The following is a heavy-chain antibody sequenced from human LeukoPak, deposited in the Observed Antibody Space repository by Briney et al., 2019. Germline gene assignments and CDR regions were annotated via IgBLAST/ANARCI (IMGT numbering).Heavy chain of an antibody. D-gene: IGHD6-19*01. V-gene: IGHV3-74*01. CDR3: ARKSSAVAGPFDY. Sequence: PGGSLRLSCAASGFTFSNYWMHWVRQVPGKGLVWVSRINDDGSATFYADSVKGRFTISRDNAKNTLFLQMSSLRAEDTAVYYCARKSSAVAGPFDYWGQGTLVTVSS. J-gene: IGHJ4*02. CDR2: INDDGSAT. CDR1: GFTFSNYW.